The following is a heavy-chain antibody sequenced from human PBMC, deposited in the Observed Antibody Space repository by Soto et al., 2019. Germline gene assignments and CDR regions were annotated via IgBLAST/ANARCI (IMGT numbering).Heavy chain of an antibody. J-gene: IGHJ6*02. D-gene: IGHD5-18*01. CDR1: GFTFSSYW. CDR2: IKQDGSEK. Sequence: PGGSLRLSCAASGFTFSSYWMSWVRQAPGKGLEWVANIKQDGSEKYYVDSVKGRFTISRDNAKNSLYLQMNSLRAEDTAVYYCARDRGYANYYYYYGMDVWGQGTTVTVSS. CDR3: ARDRGYANYYYYYGMDV. V-gene: IGHV3-7*01.